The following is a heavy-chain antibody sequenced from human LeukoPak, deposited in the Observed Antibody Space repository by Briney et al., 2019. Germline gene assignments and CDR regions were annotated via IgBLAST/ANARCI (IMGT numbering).Heavy chain of an antibody. CDR1: GFTFSSYS. D-gene: IGHD2-15*01. Sequence: GGSLRLSCAASGFTFSSYSMNWVRQAPGKGLEWVSLISSSSSTIYYADSVKGRFTISRDHAKNSLYLQMNSLRAEDTAVYYCARGRIQDAFDIWGQGTMVTVSS. CDR2: ISSSSSTI. V-gene: IGHV3-48*01. J-gene: IGHJ3*02. CDR3: ARGRIQDAFDI.